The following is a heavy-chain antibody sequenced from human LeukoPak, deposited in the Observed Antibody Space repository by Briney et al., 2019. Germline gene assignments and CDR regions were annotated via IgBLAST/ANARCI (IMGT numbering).Heavy chain of an antibody. V-gene: IGHV3-53*01. Sequence: GGPLRLSCAASGFTVSTYYMNWVRQAPGKGLEWVSIIYSGGTTYYADSVKGRFTISRDTSKNTLSLQMSSLRAEDTAVYFCARVGDHFHWNLDLWGRGTLVTVSS. J-gene: IGHJ2*01. CDR2: IYSGGTT. CDR3: ARVGDHFHWNLDL. D-gene: IGHD3-3*02. CDR1: GFTVSTYY.